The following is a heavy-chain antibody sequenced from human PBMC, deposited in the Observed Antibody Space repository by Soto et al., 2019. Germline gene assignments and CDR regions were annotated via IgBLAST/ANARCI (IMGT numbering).Heavy chain of an antibody. J-gene: IGHJ5*02. CDR1: GASISSTTLS. Sequence: SETLSLTCTVSGASISSTTLSWGWVRQPPGQGLEWIGSIYYTGNTFYNPSLKSRVTISVDRSKNQFSLKLSSVTAADTAVYYCARVPDRWGQGTLVTVSS. CDR3: ARVPDR. CDR2: IYYTGNT. D-gene: IGHD2-2*01. V-gene: IGHV4-39*07.